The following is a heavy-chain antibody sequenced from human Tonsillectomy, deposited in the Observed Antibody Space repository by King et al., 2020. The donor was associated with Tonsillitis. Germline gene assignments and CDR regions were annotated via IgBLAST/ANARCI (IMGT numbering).Heavy chain of an antibody. Sequence: VQLVESGAEVKKSGEPLKISCKGSGYMFANYWIGWVRQMPGKGLEWMGIIYPGDSDTRYSPSFQGQVTISADESSSTAYLQWSSLKASDTAMYYCARRFWSGSQYYFDYWGQGTLVTVSS. CDR1: GYMFANYW. CDR3: ARRFWSGSQYYFDY. V-gene: IGHV5-51*03. CDR2: IYPGDSDT. J-gene: IGHJ4*02. D-gene: IGHD3-3*01.